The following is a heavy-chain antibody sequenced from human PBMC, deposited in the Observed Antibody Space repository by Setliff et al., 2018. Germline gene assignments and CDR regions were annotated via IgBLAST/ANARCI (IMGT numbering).Heavy chain of an antibody. CDR3: AGSTYYYGSGTYSASDY. Sequence: KPSETLSLTCTVSGGSLTSSNYYWGWIRQPPGKGLEWIGTIYYSGSTYYNPSLKSRVTISVDTSKNQFSLKLSSVTAADTAVYYCAGSTYYYGSGTYSASDYWGQGTLVTVSS. CDR1: GGSLTSSNYY. CDR2: IYYSGST. J-gene: IGHJ4*02. V-gene: IGHV4-39*07. D-gene: IGHD3-10*01.